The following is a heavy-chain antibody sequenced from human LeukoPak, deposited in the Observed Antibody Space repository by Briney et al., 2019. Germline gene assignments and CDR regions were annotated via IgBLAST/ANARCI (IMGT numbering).Heavy chain of an antibody. CDR3: ARDGGGYRFYNWFDP. V-gene: IGHV3-21*01. J-gene: IGHJ5*02. CDR2: ISSSSYI. Sequence: NPGGSLRLSCAASGFTFSGYSMNWVRQAPGKGLEWVSFISSSSYIHYADSVKGRFTISRDNAKNSLYLQMNSLRAEDTAVYYCARDGGGYRFYNWFDPWGQGTLVTVSS. D-gene: IGHD5-12*01. CDR1: GFTFSGYS.